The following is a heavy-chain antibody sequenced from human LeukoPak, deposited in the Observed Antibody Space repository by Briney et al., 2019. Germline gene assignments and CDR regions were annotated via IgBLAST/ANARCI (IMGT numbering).Heavy chain of an antibody. CDR3: ASGIDYGDYVYY. CDR2: ISSSGSTI. V-gene: IGHV3-11*01. J-gene: IGHJ4*02. CDR1: GFTFSDYY. D-gene: IGHD4-17*01. Sequence: PGGSLRLSCAASGFTFSDYYMSWIRQAPGKGLEWVSYISSSGSTIYYADSVKGRFTISRVNAKNSLYLQMNSLRAEDTAVYYCASGIDYGDYVYYWGQGTLVTVSS.